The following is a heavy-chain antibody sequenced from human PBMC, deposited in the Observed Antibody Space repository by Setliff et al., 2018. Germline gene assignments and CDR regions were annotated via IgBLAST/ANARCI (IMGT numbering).Heavy chain of an antibody. D-gene: IGHD3-3*01. CDR3: ARVHPATIFEVVIFDY. CDR2: IKQDGSEK. Sequence: ETLSLTCTVSGGSISSSSYYWGWIRQPPGKGLEWVANIKQDGSEKYYVDSVKGRFTISRDNAKNSLYLQMTSLRAEDTAVYYCARVHPATIFEVVIFDYWGQGTLVTVSS. CDR1: GGSISSSSYY. J-gene: IGHJ4*02. V-gene: IGHV3-7*01.